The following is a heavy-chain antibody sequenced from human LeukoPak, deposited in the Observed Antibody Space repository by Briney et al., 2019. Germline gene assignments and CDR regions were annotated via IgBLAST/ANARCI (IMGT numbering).Heavy chain of an antibody. CDR2: ISGSGGST. J-gene: IGHJ3*02. V-gene: IGHV3-23*01. D-gene: IGHD3-10*01. CDR1: GVTFSSYA. Sequence: GGSLRLSCAASGVTFSSYAMSWVRQAPGKGLEWVSAISGSGGSTYYADSVKGRFTISRDNSKNTLYLQMNSLRAEDTAVYYCAKDPHLWPDAFDIWGQGTMVTVSS. CDR3: AKDPHLWPDAFDI.